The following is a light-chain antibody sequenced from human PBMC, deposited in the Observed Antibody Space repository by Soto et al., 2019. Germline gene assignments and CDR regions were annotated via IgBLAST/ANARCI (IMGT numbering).Light chain of an antibody. Sequence: EILLTQSPGTLSLSPGERATLSCRASQSVSSSFLAWYQQKPGQAPRILIYAASSRDTGIPDRFSGSGSGTDFTLTISRLEPEDFEVYYCQQYGSSPWTFGQGTKVDIK. CDR2: AAS. CDR3: QQYGSSPWT. V-gene: IGKV3-20*01. CDR1: QSVSSSF. J-gene: IGKJ1*01.